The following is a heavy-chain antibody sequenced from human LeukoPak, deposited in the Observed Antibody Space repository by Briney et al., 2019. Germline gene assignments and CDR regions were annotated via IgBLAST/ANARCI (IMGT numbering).Heavy chain of an antibody. CDR3: AKVRYCSGVNCYPDDN. CDR1: GFTFSDYR. D-gene: IGHD2-15*01. V-gene: IGHV3-30*02. Sequence: GGSLRLSCAASGFTFSDYRLHWVRQAPGKGLNGVAFIRYDGNNKYYADSVKGRFTISRDNSKNMLYPEMNSLSSEGTAVYYCAKVRYCSGVNCYPDDNWGQGTLVTVSS. J-gene: IGHJ4*02. CDR2: IRYDGNNK.